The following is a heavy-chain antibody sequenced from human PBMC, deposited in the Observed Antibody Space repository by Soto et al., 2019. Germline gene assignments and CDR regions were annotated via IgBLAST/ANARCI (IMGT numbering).Heavy chain of an antibody. J-gene: IGHJ4*02. Sequence: EVLLVESGGGLVQPGGSLRLSCAASGFSLIPYWMSWVRQAPGKGLEWVANIKQDGSERNYVNSVKGRFTISRDNAKNSVYLEMNSLRAEDTAVYYCARGGVHYYDNSLDYWGQGTLVTASS. CDR2: IKQDGSER. V-gene: IGHV3-7*03. CDR3: ARGGVHYYDNSLDY. CDR1: GFSLIPYW. D-gene: IGHD3-22*01.